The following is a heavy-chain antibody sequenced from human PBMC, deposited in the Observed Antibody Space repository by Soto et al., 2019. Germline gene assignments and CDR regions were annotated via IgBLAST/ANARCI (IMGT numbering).Heavy chain of an antibody. CDR2: MNPNSGNT. CDR1: GYTFTSYD. D-gene: IGHD3-10*01. J-gene: IGHJ4*02. V-gene: IGHV1-8*01. Sequence: QVQLVQSGAEVKKPGASVKVSCKASGYTFTSYDINWVRQATGQGLEWMGWMNPNSGNTGYAQKFQGRVTMTRNTSIITAYMELSSLRSEDTAVYYCARGGTMVRGVIEPFDYWGQGTLVTVSS. CDR3: ARGGTMVRGVIEPFDY.